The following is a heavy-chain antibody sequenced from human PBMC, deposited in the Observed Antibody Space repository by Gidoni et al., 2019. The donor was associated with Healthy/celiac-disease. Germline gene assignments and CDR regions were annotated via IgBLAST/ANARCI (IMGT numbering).Heavy chain of an antibody. D-gene: IGHD6-19*01. J-gene: IGHJ4*02. CDR2: IYWNDDK. Sequence: QITLKGSGPTLVKPTQTLTLTCTFSGFSLSTSGVGVGWIRQPPGKALEWLALIYWNDDKRYSPSLKSRLTITKDTSKNQVVLTMTNMDPVDTATYYCAHRRKQWLVQGFGYWGQGTLVTVSS. CDR3: AHRRKQWLVQGFGY. V-gene: IGHV2-5*01. CDR1: GFSLSTSGVG.